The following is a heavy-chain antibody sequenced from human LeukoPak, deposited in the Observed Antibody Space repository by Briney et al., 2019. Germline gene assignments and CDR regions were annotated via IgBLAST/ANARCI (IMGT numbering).Heavy chain of an antibody. Sequence: PGGSLRLSCAASGFTFSNAWMSWVRQAPGKGLEWVGRIKSKTDGGTTDYAAPVKGRFTISRDDSKNTLYLQMNSLKTEDTAVYYCTTDVSRERYFDWLGPYYYYGMDVWGQGTTVTVSS. J-gene: IGHJ6*02. V-gene: IGHV3-15*01. CDR3: TTDVSRERYFDWLGPYYYYGMDV. CDR2: IKSKTDGGTT. D-gene: IGHD3-9*01. CDR1: GFTFSNAW.